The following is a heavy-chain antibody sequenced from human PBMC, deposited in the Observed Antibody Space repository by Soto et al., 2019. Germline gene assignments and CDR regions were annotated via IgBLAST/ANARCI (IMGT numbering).Heavy chain of an antibody. Sequence: QLQLQESGPGLVKPSETLSLTCTVSGGSITSGSYYWGRIRQPPGKGLQWIGGVYYSGSTYYNPSLRSLVTISVDTSKNHFSLRLSSVTAADTAVYYCARPVGVEQQLVHDAFDLWGQGTMVAVSS. J-gene: IGHJ3*01. CDR3: ARPVGVEQQLVHDAFDL. D-gene: IGHD6-13*01. V-gene: IGHV4-39*02. CDR1: GGSITSGSYY. CDR2: VYYSGST.